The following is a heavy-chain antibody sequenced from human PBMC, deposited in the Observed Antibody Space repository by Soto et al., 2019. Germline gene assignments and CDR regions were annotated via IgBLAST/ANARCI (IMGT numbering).Heavy chain of an antibody. CDR2: FDPEDGET. CDR3: ATGLIRDYGDYSDAFDI. V-gene: IGHV1-24*01. J-gene: IGHJ3*02. CDR1: GYTLTELS. Sequence: ASVKVSCKVSGYTLTELSMHWVRQAPGKGLEWMGGFDPEDGETIYAQKFQGRVTMTEDTSTDTAYMELSSLRSEDTAVYYCATGLIRDYGDYSDAFDIWGQGTMVTVSS. D-gene: IGHD4-17*01.